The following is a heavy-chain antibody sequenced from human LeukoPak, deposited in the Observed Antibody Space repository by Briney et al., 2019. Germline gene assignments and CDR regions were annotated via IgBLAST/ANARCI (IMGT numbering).Heavy chain of an antibody. CDR2: ISSSSSYI. V-gene: IGHV3-21*01. D-gene: IGHD6-13*01. CDR1: GFTFSSYS. Sequence: GGSLRLSCAASGFTFSSYSMSWVRQAPRKGLEWVSSISSSSSYIYYADSVKGRFTISRDNAKNSLYLQMNSLRAEDTAVYYCARDSSSSWYFYFDYWGQGTLVTVSS. J-gene: IGHJ4*02. CDR3: ARDSSSSWYFYFDY.